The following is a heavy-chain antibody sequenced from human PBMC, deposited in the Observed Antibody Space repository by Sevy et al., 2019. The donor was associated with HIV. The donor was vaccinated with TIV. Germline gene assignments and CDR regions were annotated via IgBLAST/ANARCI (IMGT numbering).Heavy chain of an antibody. J-gene: IGHJ6*04. D-gene: IGHD3-22*01. CDR3: ARTRRNYRDGIDYSDVFDT. CDR1: GFTFSSYA. Sequence: GGSLRLSCAASGFTFSSYAMHWVRQAPGKGLERVAVISYDGSNKYYADSVKGRFTISRDNSKNTLYLQMNSLRAEDMAVFYCARTRRNYRDGIDYSDVFDTWGEGASVKVSS. CDR2: ISYDGSNK. V-gene: IGHV3-30-3*01.